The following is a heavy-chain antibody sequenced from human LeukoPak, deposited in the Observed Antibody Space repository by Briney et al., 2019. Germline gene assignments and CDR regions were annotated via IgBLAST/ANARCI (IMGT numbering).Heavy chain of an antibody. D-gene: IGHD3-10*01. J-gene: IGHJ6*02. V-gene: IGHV1-2*02. CDR2: INPNSGGT. Sequence: GASVKVSCKASGYTFTGYYMHRVRQAPGQGLEWMGWINPNSGGTNYAQKFQGRVTMTRDTSISTAYMELSRLRSDDTAVYYCARVRICMVRGVCSLPDVWGQGTTVTVSS. CDR1: GYTFTGYY. CDR3: ARVRICMVRGVCSLPDV.